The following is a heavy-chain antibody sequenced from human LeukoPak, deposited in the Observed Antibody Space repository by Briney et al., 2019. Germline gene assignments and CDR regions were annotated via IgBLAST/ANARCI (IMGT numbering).Heavy chain of an antibody. J-gene: IGHJ4*02. CDR3: AKGHLPRGSSWYVFDY. Sequence: PGGSLRLSCAASGFTFSSYAMSWVRQAPGKGLEWVSAISGSGGSTYYADSVKGRFTISRDNSKNTLYPQMNSLRAEDTAVYYCAKGHLPRGSSWYVFDYWGQGTLVTVSS. D-gene: IGHD6-13*01. CDR2: ISGSGGST. CDR1: GFTFSSYA. V-gene: IGHV3-23*01.